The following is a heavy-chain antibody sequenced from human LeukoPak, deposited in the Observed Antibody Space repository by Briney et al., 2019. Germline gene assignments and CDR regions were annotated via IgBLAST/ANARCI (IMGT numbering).Heavy chain of an antibody. D-gene: IGHD3-16*01. CDR2: IGSSSGTI. Sequence: GGSLRLSCAASGFTFSSYSMNWVRQAPGKGLEWVSYIGSSSGTIYYGDSVKGRFTISRDNAKNTVYLEVSSLTAEDTAVYYCAKDDAWLRFGEWSQGTLVTVSS. J-gene: IGHJ4*02. V-gene: IGHV3-48*01. CDR1: GFTFSSYS. CDR3: AKDDAWLRFGE.